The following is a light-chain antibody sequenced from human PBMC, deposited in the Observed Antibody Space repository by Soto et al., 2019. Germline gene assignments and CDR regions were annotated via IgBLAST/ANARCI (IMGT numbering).Light chain of an antibody. CDR3: QQYDNYPLT. Sequence: AIQLTQSPSSLSASVGDRVTITCRTSQDIRSALAWYQQKPGKAPHLLIFDGSSLEPGVPSRFSGSGSGTDFTLTISSVQPEDFATYFCQQYDNYPLTFGGVTTVAVK. J-gene: IGKJ4*01. CDR2: DGS. V-gene: IGKV1D-13*01. CDR1: QDIRSA.